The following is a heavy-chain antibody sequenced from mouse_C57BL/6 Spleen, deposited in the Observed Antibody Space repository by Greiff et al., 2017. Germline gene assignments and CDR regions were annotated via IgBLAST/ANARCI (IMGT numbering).Heavy chain of an antibody. CDR1: GFTFSDYY. J-gene: IGHJ4*01. V-gene: IGHV5-16*01. Sequence: EVMLVESEGGLVQPGSSMKLSCTASGFTFSDYYMAWVRQVPEKGLEWVANINYDGSSTYYLDSLKSRFIISRDNAKNILYLQMSSLKSEDTATYYCARDRYYDSYYYAMDYWGQGTSVTVSS. D-gene: IGHD2-4*01. CDR3: ARDRYYDSYYYAMDY. CDR2: INYDGSST.